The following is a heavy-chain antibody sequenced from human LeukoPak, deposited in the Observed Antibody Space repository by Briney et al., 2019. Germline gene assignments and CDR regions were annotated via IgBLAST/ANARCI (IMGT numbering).Heavy chain of an antibody. CDR1: GYTFTSYG. V-gene: IGHV1-18*01. J-gene: IGHJ3*02. Sequence: GASVKVSCEASGYTFTSYGISWVRQAPGQGLEWMGWISAYNGNTNFAQKLQGRITMTTDTSTSTAYMELRSLRSDDTAVYYCVRSGYCYGGTCHSGAFDIWGQGTVVTVSS. D-gene: IGHD2-15*01. CDR2: ISAYNGNT. CDR3: VRSGYCYGGTCHSGAFDI.